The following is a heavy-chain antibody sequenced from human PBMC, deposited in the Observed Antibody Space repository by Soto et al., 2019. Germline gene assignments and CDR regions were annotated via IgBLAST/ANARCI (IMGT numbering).Heavy chain of an antibody. J-gene: IGHJ6*02. CDR3: TTGPSGWTNYYYYGMDV. CDR2: IKSKTDGGTT. V-gene: IGHV3-15*07. D-gene: IGHD6-19*01. CDR1: GFTFINVW. Sequence: GGSLRLSCAASGFTFINVWMNWVRQGPGKGLEWVGRIKSKTDGGTTDYAAPVKGRFTISRDDSENTLYLQMNSLKIEDTAVYYCTTGPSGWTNYYYYGMDVWGQGTTVTVSS.